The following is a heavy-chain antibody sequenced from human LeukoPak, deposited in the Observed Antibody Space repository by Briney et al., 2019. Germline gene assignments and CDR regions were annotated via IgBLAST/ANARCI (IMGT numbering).Heavy chain of an antibody. J-gene: IGHJ5*02. CDR1: GFTFSSYS. V-gene: IGHV3-21*01. CDR3: ARSYCSGGSCYSTGFDP. CDR2: ISSSSYI. D-gene: IGHD2-15*01. Sequence: GGSLRLSCAASGFTFSSYSMNWVRQAPGKGLEWVSSISSSSYIYYADPVKGRFTISRDNAKNSLYLQMNSLRAEDTAVYYCARSYCSGGSCYSTGFDPWGQGTLVTVSS.